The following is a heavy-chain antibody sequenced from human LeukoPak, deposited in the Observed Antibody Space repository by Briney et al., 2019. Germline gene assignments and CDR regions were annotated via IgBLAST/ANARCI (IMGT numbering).Heavy chain of an antibody. CDR3: ARDELAYYDSSGYWDS. CDR2: FDPDEVET. Sequence: ASVKVSCKVSGYIVTELPLHWVRQAPGKGLEWMGGFDPDEVETTYAQKFQGRVTMTTDTSTSTAYMELRSLRSDDTAVYYCARDELAYYDSSGYWDSWGQGTLVTVSS. J-gene: IGHJ4*02. V-gene: IGHV1-24*01. D-gene: IGHD3-22*01. CDR1: GYIVTELP.